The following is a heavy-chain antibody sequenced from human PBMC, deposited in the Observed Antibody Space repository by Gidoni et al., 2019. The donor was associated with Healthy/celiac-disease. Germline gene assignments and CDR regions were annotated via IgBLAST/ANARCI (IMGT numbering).Heavy chain of an antibody. D-gene: IGHD2-15*01. CDR1: GGTFSSYA. CDR2: IIPIFGTA. Sequence: QVQLVQSGAEVKKPGSSVKVSCKASGGTFSSYAISWVRQAPGQGLEWMGGIIPIFGTANYAQKFQGRVTITADKSTSTAYMELSSLRSEDTAVYYCARAKYCSGGSCYRNNWFDPWGQGTLVTVSS. CDR3: ARAKYCSGGSCYRNNWFDP. J-gene: IGHJ5*02. V-gene: IGHV1-69*06.